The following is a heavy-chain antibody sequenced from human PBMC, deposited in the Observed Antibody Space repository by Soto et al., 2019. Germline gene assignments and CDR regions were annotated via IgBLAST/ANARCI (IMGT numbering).Heavy chain of an antibody. Sequence: PSETLSLTSTVSGGSISSSSYYWGWIRHSPGKGLEWIGSIYESGSSYYNPSLKSRVTISVDTSTNQFSLKLSSVTAADTAVYYCARHRRYGSGGRCYHRERDFGGPETMVTVS. V-gene: IGHV4-39*01. D-gene: IGHD2-15*01. CDR3: ARHRRYGSGGRCYHRERDF. J-gene: IGHJ4*02. CDR2: IYESGSS. CDR1: GGSISSSSYY.